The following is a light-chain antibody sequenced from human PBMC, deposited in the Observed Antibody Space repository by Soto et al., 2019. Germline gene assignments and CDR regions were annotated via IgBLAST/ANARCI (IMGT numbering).Light chain of an antibody. CDR2: EVS. Sequence: QSALTQPASVSGSPGQSITISCTGTSSDVGGYNYVSWYQQHPGKAPKLMIYEVSNRPSGVSNRFSGSKSGSTASLTISGLQADDEADYYCSSYTSSNSYVFGTRTKV. J-gene: IGLJ1*01. V-gene: IGLV2-14*01. CDR3: SSYTSSNSYV. CDR1: SSDVGGYNY.